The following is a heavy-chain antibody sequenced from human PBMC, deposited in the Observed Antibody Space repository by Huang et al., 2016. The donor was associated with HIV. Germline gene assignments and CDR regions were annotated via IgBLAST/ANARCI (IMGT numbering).Heavy chain of an antibody. J-gene: IGHJ4*02. Sequence: VQLVQSGAEVKKHGESLRISCKGSGSSFSSYWIAWVRQMPGKGLEWRGIIFPDDSDTTYRPAFEGKVTISADKSIGTAYLQWSSLKASDTAMYYCARRFSSSSGYFDYWGQGSLVTVSS. CDR2: IFPDDSDT. D-gene: IGHD6-6*01. CDR3: ARRFSSSSGYFDY. CDR1: GSSFSSYW. V-gene: IGHV5-51*01.